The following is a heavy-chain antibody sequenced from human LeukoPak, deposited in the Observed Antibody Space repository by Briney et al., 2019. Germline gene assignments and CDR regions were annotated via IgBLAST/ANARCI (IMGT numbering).Heavy chain of an antibody. CDR3: AELGITMIGGV. V-gene: IGHV3-21*01. D-gene: IGHD3-10*02. CDR2: ISSSSVYI. CDR1: GFTFSSYS. Sequence: GGSLRLSCAASGFTFSSYSMNWVRQAPGKGLEWVSSISSSSVYIYYADSVKGRFTISRDNAKNSLYLQMNSLRAEDTAVYYCAELGITMIGGVWGKGTTVTISS. J-gene: IGHJ6*04.